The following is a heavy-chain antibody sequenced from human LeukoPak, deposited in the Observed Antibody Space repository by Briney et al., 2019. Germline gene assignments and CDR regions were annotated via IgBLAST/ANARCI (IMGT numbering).Heavy chain of an antibody. CDR1: GGSISSGSYY. V-gene: IGHV4-61*02. J-gene: IGHJ3*02. CDR3: AGGGDSDAFGI. D-gene: IGHD3-16*01. Sequence: SQTLSPTCTVSGGSISSGSYYWSWIRQPAGKGLEWIGRIYTSGSTNYNPSLKSRVTISVDTSKNQFSLKLSSVTAADTAVYYCAGGGDSDAFGIWGQGTMVTVSS. CDR2: IYTSGST.